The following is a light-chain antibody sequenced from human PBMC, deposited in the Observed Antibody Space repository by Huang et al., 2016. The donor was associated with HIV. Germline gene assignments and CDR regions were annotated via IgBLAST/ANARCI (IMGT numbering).Light chain of an antibody. CDR3: QQLDSYPVT. CDR1: QGISHY. V-gene: IGKV1-9*01. J-gene: IGKJ4*01. Sequence: IQLTQSPSSLSASLGDRVTITCRASQGISHYLAWYQQQPGKAPKLLIYAVSTLYTGVPSRFSGSGSGTDFTLTISSLQPEDFATYYCQQLDSYPVTFGGGTKVDIK. CDR2: AVS.